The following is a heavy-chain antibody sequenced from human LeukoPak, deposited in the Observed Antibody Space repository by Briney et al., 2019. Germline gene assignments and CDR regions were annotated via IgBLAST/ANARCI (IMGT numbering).Heavy chain of an antibody. J-gene: IGHJ6*02. CDR3: AREQPADNYYGMDV. Sequence: ASVTVSCKASGYTFTGYYMHWVRQAPGQGLEWMGRINPNSGGTNYAQKFQGRVTMTRDTSISTAYMELSSLRSDDTAVYYCAREQPADNYYGMDVWGQGTTVTVSS. V-gene: IGHV1-2*06. D-gene: IGHD2-2*01. CDR2: INPNSGGT. CDR1: GYTFTGYY.